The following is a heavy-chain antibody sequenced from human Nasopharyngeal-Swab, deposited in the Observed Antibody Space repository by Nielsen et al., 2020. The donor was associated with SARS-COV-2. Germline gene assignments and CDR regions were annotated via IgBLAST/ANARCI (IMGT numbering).Heavy chain of an antibody. CDR3: VKHQGSSSDQ. CDR1: GFPLSHYY. J-gene: IGHJ4*02. V-gene: IGHV3-7*02. CDR2: IKQDGSEQ. Sequence: GGSLRLSCAASGFPLSHYYMTWVRQPPGKGLEWVSNIKQDGSEQFYADSVKGRFTISRDNAKNSLYLQMDSLRADDTAVYYCVKHQGSSSDQWGQGTLVTVSS.